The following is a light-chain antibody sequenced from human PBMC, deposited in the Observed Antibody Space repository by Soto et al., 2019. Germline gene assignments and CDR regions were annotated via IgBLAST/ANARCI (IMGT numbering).Light chain of an antibody. J-gene: IGLJ2*01. CDR1: TGAVTSGHY. CDR2: DTN. V-gene: IGLV7-46*01. CDR3: LLVYSGSVV. Sequence: QAVVTQEPSLTVSPGGTVTLTCGSSTGAVTSGHYCYWIQQKPGQAPRTVIYDTNNRFSWTPARFSGSLLGGKAALTLSGAQPEDEADYYCLLVYSGSVVFGGGTKLTVL.